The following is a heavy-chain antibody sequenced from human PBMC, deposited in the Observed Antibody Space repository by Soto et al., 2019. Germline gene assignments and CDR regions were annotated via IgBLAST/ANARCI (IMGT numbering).Heavy chain of an antibody. CDR1: GYSFTSYW. CDR2: ICPGDSDT. V-gene: IGHV5-51*01. D-gene: IGHD4-17*01. CDR3: ARTVPLYGDYRWFDP. J-gene: IGHJ5*02. Sequence: VESLKISCNGSGYSFTSYWIGWVRQMPWKGLEWMGIICPGDSDTRYSPSFQGQVTISADKSISTAYLQWSSLKASDTAMYYCARTVPLYGDYRWFDPWGQGTLVTVSS.